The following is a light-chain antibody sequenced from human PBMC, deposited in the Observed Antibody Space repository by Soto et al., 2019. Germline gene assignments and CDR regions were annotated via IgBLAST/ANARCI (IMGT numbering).Light chain of an antibody. J-gene: IGLJ1*01. CDR3: CSYAGSSTFVYV. Sequence: SVLTQPASVSGSPGQSITISCTGTSSDVGSYNLVSWYQQHPGKAPKLMIYEGSKRPSGVSNRFSGSKSGNTASLTISGLQAEDEADYYCCSYAGSSTFVYVFGTGTKVTV. CDR2: EGS. V-gene: IGLV2-23*03. CDR1: SSDVGSYNL.